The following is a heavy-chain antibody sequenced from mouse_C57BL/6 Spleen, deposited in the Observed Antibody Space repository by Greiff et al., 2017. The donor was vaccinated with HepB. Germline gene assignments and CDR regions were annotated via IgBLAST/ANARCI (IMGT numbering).Heavy chain of an antibody. CDR3: AREDGSSSDY. Sequence: EVQRVESGPGLVKPSQSLSLTCSVTGYSITSGYYWNWIRQFPGNKLEWMGYISYDGSNNYNPSLKNRISITRDTSKNQFFLKLNSVTTEDTATYYCAREDGSSSDYWGQGTTRTVSS. CDR2: ISYDGSN. V-gene: IGHV3-6*01. J-gene: IGHJ2*01. D-gene: IGHD1-1*01. CDR1: GYSITSGYY.